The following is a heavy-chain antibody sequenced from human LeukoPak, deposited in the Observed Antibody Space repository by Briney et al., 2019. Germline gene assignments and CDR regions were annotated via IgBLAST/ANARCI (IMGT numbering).Heavy chain of an antibody. J-gene: IGHJ4*02. D-gene: IGHD3-10*01. Sequence: PSETLSLTCTVSGGSISSSSYYWGWIRQPPGKGLEWIGSIYYSGSTYYNPSPKSRVTISVDTSKNQFSLKLSSVTAADTAVYYCARERITMVRAHDYWGQGTLVTVSS. CDR1: GGSISSSSYY. CDR3: ARERITMVRAHDY. V-gene: IGHV4-39*07. CDR2: IYYSGST.